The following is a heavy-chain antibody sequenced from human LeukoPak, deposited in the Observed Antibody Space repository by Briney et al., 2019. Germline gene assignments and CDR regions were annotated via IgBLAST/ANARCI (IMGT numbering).Heavy chain of an antibody. D-gene: IGHD1-1*01. J-gene: IGHJ4*02. Sequence: PGRSLRLSCAASGFTFSSYGIHWVRQVPGKGLDWVAVISYDGSNKKYADSVKGRFTISRDNSKNTVYLQMNSLRAEDTAVYYCAKSDYNWFYFDYWGQGTLATVSS. CDR3: AKSDYNWFYFDY. V-gene: IGHV3-30*18. CDR1: GFTFSSYG. CDR2: ISYDGSNK.